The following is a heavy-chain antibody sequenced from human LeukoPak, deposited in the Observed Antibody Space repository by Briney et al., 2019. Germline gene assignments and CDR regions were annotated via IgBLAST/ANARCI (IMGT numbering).Heavy chain of an antibody. CDR2: IIPIFGTA. CDR1: GGTFSSYA. Sequence: ASVKVSCKASGGTFSSYAISWVRQAPGQGLEWMGGIIPIFGTANYAQKFQGRVTITADESTSTAYMELSSLRSEDTAVYYCAFFGVVISDAFDIRGQGTMVTVSS. J-gene: IGHJ3*02. CDR3: AFFGVVISDAFDI. V-gene: IGHV1-69*13. D-gene: IGHD3-3*01.